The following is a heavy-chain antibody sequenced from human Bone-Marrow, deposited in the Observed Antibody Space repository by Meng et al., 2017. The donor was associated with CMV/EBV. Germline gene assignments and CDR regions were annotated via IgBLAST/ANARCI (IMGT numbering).Heavy chain of an antibody. J-gene: IGHJ4*02. CDR2: ISGDAGIT. CDR3: AKDQNVLRFLEWLVGLDY. CDR1: GYSISSGYY. D-gene: IGHD3-3*01. V-gene: IGHV3-23*01. Sequence: GGSLRLSCTVSGYSISSGYYWGWIRQPPGKGLEWVSLISGDAGITYYANSLKGRFIISRDNSKNTLYLQMNSLRAEDTAVYYCAKDQNVLRFLEWLVGLDYWGQGTLVAVSS.